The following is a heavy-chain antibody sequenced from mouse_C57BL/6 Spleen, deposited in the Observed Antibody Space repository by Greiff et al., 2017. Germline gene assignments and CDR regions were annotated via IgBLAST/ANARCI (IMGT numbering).Heavy chain of an antibody. V-gene: IGHV1-39*01. CDR1: GYSFTDYN. CDR2: INLNYGTT. CDR3: ARSGYYPNY. D-gene: IGHD2-3*01. J-gene: IGHJ2*02. Sequence: ELQLQQSVPELVKRGASVKISCKASGYSFTDYNMNWVKQSNGKSLEWIEVINLNYGTTSYNQKFKGTATLTVDQASRTAYMQLNSLNSEEAAVYNCARSGYYPNYGSQGTSHTDSS.